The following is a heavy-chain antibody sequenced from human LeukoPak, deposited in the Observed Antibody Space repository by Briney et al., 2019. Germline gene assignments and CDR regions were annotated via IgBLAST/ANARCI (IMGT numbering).Heavy chain of an antibody. Sequence: ASVKISCKVSGYTFTDYYMHWVQQAPGKGLEWMGLIDSEDGETLYAEKFQGRVTITADTSTDTAYMDLSSLRSEETAVYYCATPRYSGSYGDAFDIWGQGTMVTVSS. CDR3: ATPRYSGSYGDAFDI. V-gene: IGHV1-69-2*01. CDR2: IDSEDGET. D-gene: IGHD1-26*01. J-gene: IGHJ3*02. CDR1: GYTFTDYY.